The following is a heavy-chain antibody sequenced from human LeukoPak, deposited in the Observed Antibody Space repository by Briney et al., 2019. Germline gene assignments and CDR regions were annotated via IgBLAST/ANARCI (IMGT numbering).Heavy chain of an antibody. V-gene: IGHV4-4*07. CDR2: IYTRGST. Sequence: SETLSLTCTVSGGSINNYYWSWIRQPAGKGLEWIGRIYTRGSTNYNPSLKSRVTMSVDTSKNQFSLKLSSVTAADTAVYYCHRGFWSGWYYFDYWGQGTLVTVSS. CDR3: HRGFWSGWYYFDY. D-gene: IGHD3-3*01. CDR1: GGSINNYY. J-gene: IGHJ4*02.